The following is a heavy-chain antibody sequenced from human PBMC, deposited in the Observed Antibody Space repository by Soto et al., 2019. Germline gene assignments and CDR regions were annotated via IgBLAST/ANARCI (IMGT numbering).Heavy chain of an antibody. J-gene: IGHJ2*01. D-gene: IGHD3-10*02. CDR2: IYYSGST. V-gene: IGHV4-30-4*01. Sequence: QPPGKGLEWIGYIYYSGSTYYNPSLKSRVTISVDTSKNQVSLKLSSVTAADTAVYYCARDGFFFFQAEDGIRDVRSVSAFLLNRSSDL. CDR3: ARDGFFFFQAEDGIRDVRSVSAFLLNRSSDL.